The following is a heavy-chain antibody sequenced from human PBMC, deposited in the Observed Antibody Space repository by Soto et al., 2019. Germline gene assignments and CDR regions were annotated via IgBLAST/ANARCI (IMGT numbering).Heavy chain of an antibody. Sequence: LVESGGGVAQPGRSLRLSCAASGFSFSPSGMHWVRQAPGKGLEWVGMIWNDGSTTHFADSVKGRFTISRDNSKNTLYLQMNSLRDEDTAVYYCARDGSHYDVDCWGQGTLVSVSS. V-gene: IGHV3-33*01. D-gene: IGHD4-4*01. CDR1: GFSFSPSG. J-gene: IGHJ4*02. CDR3: ARDGSHYDVDC. CDR2: IWNDGSTT.